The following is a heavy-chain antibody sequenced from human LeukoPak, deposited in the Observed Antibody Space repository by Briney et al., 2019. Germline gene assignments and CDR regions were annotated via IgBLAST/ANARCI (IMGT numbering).Heavy chain of an antibody. CDR1: GFTFSSYA. Sequence: GGSLRLSCAASGFTFSSYAMSWVRQAPGKGLGWVSAISGSGGSTYYADSVKGRFTISRDNSKNTLYLQMNSLRAEDTAVYYCAKEEGYCSSTSCYVPPFFDYWGQGTLVTVSS. D-gene: IGHD2-2*01. J-gene: IGHJ4*02. CDR3: AKEEGYCSSTSCYVPPFFDY. V-gene: IGHV3-23*01. CDR2: ISGSGGST.